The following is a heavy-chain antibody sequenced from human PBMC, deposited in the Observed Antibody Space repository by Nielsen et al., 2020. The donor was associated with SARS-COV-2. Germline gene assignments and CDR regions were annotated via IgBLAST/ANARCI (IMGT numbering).Heavy chain of an antibody. V-gene: IGHV4-30-4*07. D-gene: IGHD5-12*01. CDR3: ARRAPVPVATIDY. CDR1: GGSITSGGYS. J-gene: IGHJ4*02. Sequence: SETLSLTFAVSGGSITSGGYSWSWIRQPPGKGLEWIGYIYYSGNTYYNPSLTSRISISVDTSKSQFSLKLSSVTAADTAVYYCARRAPVPVATIDYWGQGTLVTVSS. CDR2: IYYSGNT.